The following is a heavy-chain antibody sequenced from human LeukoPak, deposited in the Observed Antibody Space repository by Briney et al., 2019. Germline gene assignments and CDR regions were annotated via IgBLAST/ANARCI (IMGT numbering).Heavy chain of an antibody. CDR3: AKDVGKWESLHFFDY. V-gene: IGHV3-53*01. CDR1: GFTVNNNY. CDR2: IHPGDNT. J-gene: IGHJ4*02. D-gene: IGHD1-26*01. Sequence: QPGGSLRLSCAASGFTVNNNYMNWVRQAPGKGLEWVSGIHPGDNTYYADSVKGRFTISRDDSRNTLYLQMNSLRGDDTAVYYCAKDVGKWESLHFFDYWGQGTLVTVSS.